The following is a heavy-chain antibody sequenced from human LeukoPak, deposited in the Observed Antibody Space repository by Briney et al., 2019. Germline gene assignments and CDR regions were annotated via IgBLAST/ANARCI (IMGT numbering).Heavy chain of an antibody. CDR3: ARNPYSSSGFDY. Sequence: ASVKVSCKASGYTFTGYYMHWVRQAPGQGLEWMGWINPNSGGTNYAQKFQGRVTMTRDTSISTAYMELSRLRSHDTAVYYCARNPYSSSGFDYWGQGTLVTVSS. D-gene: IGHD6-13*01. J-gene: IGHJ4*02. V-gene: IGHV1-2*02. CDR1: GYTFTGYY. CDR2: INPNSGGT.